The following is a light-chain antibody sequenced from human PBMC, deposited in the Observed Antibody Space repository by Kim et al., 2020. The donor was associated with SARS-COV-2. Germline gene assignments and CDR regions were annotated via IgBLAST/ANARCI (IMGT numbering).Light chain of an antibody. J-gene: IGKJ1*01. V-gene: IGKV1-39*01. CDR1: QSISSY. CDR3: QQSYSTPPWT. CDR2: AAS. Sequence: SVGDRVTSTCRASQSISSYLNWYQQKPGKAPKLLIYAASSLQSGVPSRFSGSGSGTDFTLTISSLQPEDFATYYCQQSYSTPPWTFGQGTKVDIK.